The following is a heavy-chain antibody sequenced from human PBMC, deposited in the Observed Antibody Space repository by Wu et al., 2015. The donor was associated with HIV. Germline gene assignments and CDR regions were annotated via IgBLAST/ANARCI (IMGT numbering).Heavy chain of an antibody. D-gene: IGHD3-9*01. CDR3: ARWVVVPAAIDYDILTGYQYNWFRP. CDR1: GYTFTSYD. V-gene: IGHV1-8*01. Sequence: QVQLVQSGAEVKKPGASVKVSCKASGYTFTSYDINWVRQATGQGLEWMGWMNPNSGNTGYAQKFQGRVTMTRNTSISTAYMELSSLRSEDTAVYYCARWVVVPAAIDYDILTGYQYNWFRPLGPGEPWVTVSS. J-gene: IGHJ5*02. CDR2: MNPNSGNT.